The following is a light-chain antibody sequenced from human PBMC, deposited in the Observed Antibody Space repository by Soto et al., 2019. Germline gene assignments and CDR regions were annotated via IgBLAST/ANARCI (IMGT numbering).Light chain of an antibody. V-gene: IGKV1D-13*01. CDR1: QGISNF. CDR2: DAS. Sequence: AIQLTQSPSSLSASVGNRVTITCRASQGISNFLAWYQQKPGKAPKLLIYDASTLENGVPSRFSGSGSGTEFTLTISSLQPDDSATYYCQQYSYYRTFGQGTKVDI. CDR3: QQYSYYRT. J-gene: IGKJ1*01.